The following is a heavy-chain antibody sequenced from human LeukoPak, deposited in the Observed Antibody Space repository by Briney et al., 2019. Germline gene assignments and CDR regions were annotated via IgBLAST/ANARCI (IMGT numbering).Heavy chain of an antibody. V-gene: IGHV4-59*11. J-gene: IGHJ4*02. CDR3: AKEGNDYGANSIDY. Sequence: SETLSLTCTVSGSSISSHYWAWLRQPPGKGLEWIGWMFFTGDTNYNPSLKSRVTMSVDHSKNQFSLKLTSVTAADTAVYYCAKEGNDYGANSIDYWGQGTLVTVSS. D-gene: IGHD4-23*01. CDR1: GSSISSHY. CDR2: MFFTGDT.